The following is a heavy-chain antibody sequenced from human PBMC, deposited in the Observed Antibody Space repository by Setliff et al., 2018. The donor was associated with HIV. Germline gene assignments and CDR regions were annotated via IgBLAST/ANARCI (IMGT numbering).Heavy chain of an antibody. J-gene: IGHJ6*02. CDR1: GYTFTTYY. D-gene: IGHD3-22*01. CDR3: AREIGDYYDSSGYYPPTDYYYGMDV. CDR2: INPNSGDT. Sequence: GASVKVSCKASGYTFTTYYIHWVRQAPGQGLEWLGRINPNSGDTNYPQKFQGRVTMTRDTSISTAYMGLRSLRSDDTAVYYCAREIGDYYDSSGYYPPTDYYYGMDVWGQGTTVTVSS. V-gene: IGHV1-2*06.